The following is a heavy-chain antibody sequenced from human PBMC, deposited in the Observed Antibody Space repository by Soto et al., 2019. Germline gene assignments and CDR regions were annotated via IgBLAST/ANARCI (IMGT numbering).Heavy chain of an antibody. CDR3: AKRGSGSYFDY. J-gene: IGHJ4*02. CDR2: ISGSGGST. V-gene: IGHV3-23*01. D-gene: IGHD1-26*01. CDR1: GFTFSSYA. Sequence: EVQLLESGGGWVQPGGSLRLSCAASGFTFSSYAMNWVRQAPGKGLEWVSVISGSGGSTYYADSVKGRFSISRDSSKNTLYLQMNSLRAGDTAVYYCAKRGSGSYFDYWGQGTLVTVSS.